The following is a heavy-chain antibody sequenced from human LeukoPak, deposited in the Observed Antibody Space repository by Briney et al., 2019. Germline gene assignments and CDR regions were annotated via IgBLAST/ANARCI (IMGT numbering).Heavy chain of an antibody. Sequence: GGSLRLSRAASGFTFTDYAMSWVRQAPGRGLEWVSSISTSGGMIYDADSVKGRFTISRDNSKNALYLQLSSLRAEDTAVYYCATQYRAYYFDNWGQGTLVTVSS. V-gene: IGHV3-23*01. D-gene: IGHD1-14*01. CDR3: ATQYRAYYFDN. CDR2: ISTSGGMI. CDR1: GFTFTDYA. J-gene: IGHJ4*02.